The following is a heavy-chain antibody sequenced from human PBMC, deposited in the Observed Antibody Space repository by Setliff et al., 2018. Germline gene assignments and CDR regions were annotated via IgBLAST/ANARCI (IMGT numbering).Heavy chain of an antibody. CDR1: GYTLSRHY. Sequence: ASVKVSCKATGYTLSRHYMHWARQAPGQGLEWMGIINPGGGSARIVQKFQGRVTMTSDTSTSTVYMEVTGLTSEDTAVYYCARAGVAAADRKGLLEYWGQGTLVTVSS. CDR2: INPGGGSA. V-gene: IGHV1-46*01. J-gene: IGHJ4*02. D-gene: IGHD6-13*01. CDR3: ARAGVAAADRKGLLEY.